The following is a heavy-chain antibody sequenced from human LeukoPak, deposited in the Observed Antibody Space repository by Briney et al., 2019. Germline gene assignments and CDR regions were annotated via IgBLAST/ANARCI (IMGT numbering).Heavy chain of an antibody. D-gene: IGHD3-16*01. J-gene: IGHJ4*02. V-gene: IGHV1-69*04. CDR3: ARDRGLGLADS. CDR1: GVIFSSYT. CDR2: ITPVSDLA. Sequence: SVKISCKASGVIFSSYTFSWVRQAPGQGLEWMGKITPVSDLAHYAQKFQGRVTFTADRHTGTTYMELRSLRSGDTAVYYCARDRGLGLADSWGQGTLVSVSS.